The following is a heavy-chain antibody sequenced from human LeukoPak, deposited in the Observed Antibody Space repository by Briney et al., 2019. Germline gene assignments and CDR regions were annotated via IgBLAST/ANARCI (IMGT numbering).Heavy chain of an antibody. CDR2: VYYTGNT. Sequence: SETLSLTCTVSGGSIYNYYWSWIRQPAGKGLEWIGTVYYTGNTYYSPSLKSRVIISIDTTKNQFSLRLTSVTATDTAVYYCARLPRRIVGDTADDAFDIWGQGTMVTVSS. V-gene: IGHV4-59*05. CDR3: ARLPRRIVGDTADDAFDI. J-gene: IGHJ3*02. D-gene: IGHD1-26*01. CDR1: GGSIYNYY.